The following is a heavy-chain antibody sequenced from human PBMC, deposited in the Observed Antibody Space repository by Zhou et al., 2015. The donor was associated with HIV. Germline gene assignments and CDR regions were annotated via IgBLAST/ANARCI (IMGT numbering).Heavy chain of an antibody. CDR1: GYTFTTYD. J-gene: IGHJ2*01. CDR2: MNPKSGNT. D-gene: IGHD6-6*01. Sequence: QVQLVQSGAEVKKPGASVKVSCKASGYTFTTYDITWVRQATGQGLEWMGWMNPKSGNTGYAKKFQGRVTITADRSTSTAYMDLRSLRFEDTAVYYYARERGGATRPGWRYFDLWGRGTLVTVSS. CDR3: ARERGGATRPGWRYFDL. V-gene: IGHV1-8*01.